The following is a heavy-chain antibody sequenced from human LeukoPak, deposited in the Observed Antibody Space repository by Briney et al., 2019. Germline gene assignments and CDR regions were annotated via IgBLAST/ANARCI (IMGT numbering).Heavy chain of an antibody. CDR3: AREEITSGYYFDY. V-gene: IGHV4-59*01. CDR2: IYNRGTT. J-gene: IGHJ4*02. Sequence: KASETLSLTCTVSGGSINAYYWSWIRQPPGKGLEWIGYIYNRGTTNYNPSLKSRVTISVDTSKNQFYLEVSSVTAADTAVYYCAREEITSGYYFDYWGQGNLVTVSS. CDR1: GGSINAYY. D-gene: IGHD2-15*01.